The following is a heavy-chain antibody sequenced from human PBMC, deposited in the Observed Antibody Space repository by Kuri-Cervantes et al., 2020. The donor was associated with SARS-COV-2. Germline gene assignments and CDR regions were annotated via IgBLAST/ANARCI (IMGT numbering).Heavy chain of an antibody. CDR3: ARYDYGDYVDAFDI. V-gene: IGHV4-4*07. J-gene: IGHJ3*02. Sequence: ESLKISCTVSGGSISSYYWSWIRQPAGKGLEWIGRIYPSGSTNYNPSLKSRVTMSVDTSKNQLSLKLSSVTAADTAVYYCARYDYGDYVDAFDIWGQGTMVTVSS. CDR2: IYPSGST. D-gene: IGHD4-17*01. CDR1: GGSISSYY.